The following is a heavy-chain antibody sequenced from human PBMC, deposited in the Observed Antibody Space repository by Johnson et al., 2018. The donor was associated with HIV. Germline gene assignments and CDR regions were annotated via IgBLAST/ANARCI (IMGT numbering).Heavy chain of an antibody. CDR1: GFTVIGNY. CDR3: ARDRGLDAFDI. J-gene: IGHJ3*02. D-gene: IGHD3-10*01. V-gene: IGHV3-53*01. Sequence: VQLVESGGGLIQPGGSLRLSCAASGFTVIGNYMSWVRQAPGKGLEWVSVSYSGGSTYYADSVKGRFTISRDNSKNTVYLQMNSLRVEDTAVYYCARDRGLDAFDIWGQGTMVTVSS. CDR2: SYSGGST.